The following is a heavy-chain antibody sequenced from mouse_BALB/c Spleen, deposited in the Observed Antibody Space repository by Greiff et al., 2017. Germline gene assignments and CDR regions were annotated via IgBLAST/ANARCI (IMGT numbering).Heavy chain of an antibody. CDR1: GFDFSRYW. J-gene: IGHJ1*01. Sequence: EVKVIESGGGLVQPGGSLILSCVASGFDFSRYWMNWVRQAPGKGLEWIGEINPESSTNNYTPSLKNKFIISRDNAKNTLYLQMSKVGSEDTALCNCAILGNYDYFDVWGGGTTVTVSS. CDR2: INPESSTN. D-gene: IGHD2-1*01. CDR3: AILGNYDYFDV. V-gene: IGHV4-2*02.